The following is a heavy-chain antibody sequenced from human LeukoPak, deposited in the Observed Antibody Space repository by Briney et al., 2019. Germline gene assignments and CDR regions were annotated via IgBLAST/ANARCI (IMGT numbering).Heavy chain of an antibody. V-gene: IGHV1-2*02. CDR3: ARSAYNYGYVYFDH. D-gene: IGHD5-18*01. J-gene: IGHJ4*02. Sequence: ASVKVSCKASGYTFTGCFIHYVRQAPGQGLEWMGWIDPNSDNIRYPETFKDRVTITRDTSTNTAYMELSWLRSDDTAVYYCARSAYNYGYVYFDHWGQGALVIVSS. CDR2: IDPNSDNI. CDR1: GYTFTGCF.